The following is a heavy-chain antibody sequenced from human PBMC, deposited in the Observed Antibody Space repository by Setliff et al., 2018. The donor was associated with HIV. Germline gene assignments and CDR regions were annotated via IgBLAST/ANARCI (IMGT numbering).Heavy chain of an antibody. CDR1: GGTFLNSA. CDR2: IVPLVDVK. V-gene: IGHV1-69*10. Sequence: GASVKVPCKASGGTFLNSAINWVRQAPGQGLQWVGGIVPLVDVKQPEQPFLGRVTLTVDDSMTTAYMELTSLTSDDTAVYFCASAPLDYDGGDCYYRYFDLWGEGTLVTVSS. J-gene: IGHJ4*02. D-gene: IGHD2-21*01. CDR3: ASAPLDYDGGDCYYRYFDL.